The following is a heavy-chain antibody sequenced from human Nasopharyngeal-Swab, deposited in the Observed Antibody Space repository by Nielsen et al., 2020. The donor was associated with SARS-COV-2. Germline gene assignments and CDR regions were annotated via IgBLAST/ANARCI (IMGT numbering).Heavy chain of an antibody. D-gene: IGHD3-22*01. J-gene: IGHJ3*02. CDR3: ARARITMIVVVDAFDI. CDR1: GGSISSGGYY. V-gene: IGHV4-31*03. CDR2: IYYSGST. Sequence: SETLSLTCTVSGGSISSGGYYWSWIRQHPGKGLEWIGYIYYSGSTYYNPSLKSRVTISADTSKNQFSLKLSSVTAADTAVYYCARARITMIVVVDAFDIWGQGTMVTVS.